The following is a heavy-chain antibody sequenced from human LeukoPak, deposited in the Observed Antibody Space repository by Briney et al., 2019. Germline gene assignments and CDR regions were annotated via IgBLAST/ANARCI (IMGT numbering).Heavy chain of an antibody. Sequence: SETLSLTCAVYGGSFSGNYWSWIRQPPGKGLEWIGEINHSGSTNYNPSLKSRVTISVDTSKNQFSLKLSSVTAADTAVYYCARDPEKPARPFGAFDYWGQGTLVTVSS. D-gene: IGHD6-6*01. V-gene: IGHV4-34*01. J-gene: IGHJ4*02. CDR1: GGSFSGNY. CDR3: ARDPEKPARPFGAFDY. CDR2: INHSGST.